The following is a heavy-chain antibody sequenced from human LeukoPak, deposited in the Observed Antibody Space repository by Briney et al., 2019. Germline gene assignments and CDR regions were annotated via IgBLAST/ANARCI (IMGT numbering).Heavy chain of an antibody. CDR2: ISGSGGST. D-gene: IGHD3-9*01. CDR1: GFTFSSYA. Sequence: GGSLRLSCAASGFTFSSYAMSWVRQAPGKGLEWVSAISGSGGSTYYADSVKGRFPISRDNSKNTLYLQMNSLRAEDTAVYYCAKDLGYYDILTGYYPFDYWGQGTLVTVSS. J-gene: IGHJ4*02. V-gene: IGHV3-23*01. CDR3: AKDLGYYDILTGYYPFDY.